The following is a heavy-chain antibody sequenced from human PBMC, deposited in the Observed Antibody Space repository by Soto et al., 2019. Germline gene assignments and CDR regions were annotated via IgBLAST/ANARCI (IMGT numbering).Heavy chain of an antibody. V-gene: IGHV1-2*02. CDR3: AREVAYYDSSGQFDY. CDR2: INPNSGGT. CDR1: GYTFTNNV. D-gene: IGHD3-22*01. Sequence: ASVKVSCKASGYTFTNNVIHWLRQAPGQTLEWMGWINPNSGGTNYAQKFQGRVTMTRDTSISTAYMELSRLRSDDTAVYYCAREVAYYDSSGQFDYWGQGTLVTVSS. J-gene: IGHJ4*02.